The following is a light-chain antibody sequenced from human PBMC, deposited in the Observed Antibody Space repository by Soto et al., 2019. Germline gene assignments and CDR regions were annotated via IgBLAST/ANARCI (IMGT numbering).Light chain of an antibody. CDR3: TSYVLSDNYV. CDR1: TSNVGGYNY. J-gene: IGLJ1*01. CDR2: EVI. V-gene: IGLV2-8*01. Sequence: SALTQPPSASRSPGQSVTISCTGTTSNVGGYNYVSWYQQHPGKAPKLMIYEVIKRPSRVPDRFSGSKSGNTASLSVSGLQAEDEADYYCTSYVLSDNYVFGTGTKVTVL.